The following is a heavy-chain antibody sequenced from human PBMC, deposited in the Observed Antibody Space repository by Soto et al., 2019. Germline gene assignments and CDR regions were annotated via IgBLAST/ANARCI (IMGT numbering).Heavy chain of an antibody. J-gene: IGHJ5*02. CDR1: GFTFDDYT. CDR2: ISWDGGST. D-gene: IGHD5-18*01. Sequence: GGSLRLSCAASGFTFDDYTMHWVRQAPGKGLEWVSLISWDGGSTYYADSVKGRFTISRDNSKNSLYLQMNSLRTEDTALYYCAKEDTAMRKGGSGVNWFDPWGQGTLVTVSS. V-gene: IGHV3-43*01. CDR3: AKEDTAMRKGGSGVNWFDP.